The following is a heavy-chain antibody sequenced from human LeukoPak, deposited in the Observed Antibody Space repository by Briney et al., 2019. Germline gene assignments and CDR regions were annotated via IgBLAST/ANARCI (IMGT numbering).Heavy chain of an antibody. Sequence: GASVNVSSKPSLYTFTSYGISGVRQAPRQGLEWVGWISAYKGNTNHAQKLQGRVTMTTATSTSAAYMELRSLRSDDTAVYYCASCSGGSCYSGVYWGQGTLVTVSS. CDR2: ISAYKGNT. CDR1: LYTFTSYG. J-gene: IGHJ4*02. CDR3: ASCSGGSCYSGVY. D-gene: IGHD2-15*01. V-gene: IGHV1-18*01.